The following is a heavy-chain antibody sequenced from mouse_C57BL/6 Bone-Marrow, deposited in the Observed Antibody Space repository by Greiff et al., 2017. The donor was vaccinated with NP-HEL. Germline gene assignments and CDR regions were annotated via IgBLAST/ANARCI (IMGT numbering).Heavy chain of an antibody. Sequence: VQLKESGPGLVKPSQSLSLTCSVTGYSITSGYYWNWIRQFPGNKLEWMGYISYDGSNNYNPSLKNRISITRDTSKNQFFLKLNSVTTEDTATYYCARDPPATTVVRPYETDAMDYWGQGTSVTVSS. J-gene: IGHJ4*01. V-gene: IGHV3-6*01. CDR3: ARDPPATTVVRPYETDAMDY. CDR2: ISYDGSN. D-gene: IGHD1-1*01. CDR1: GYSITSGYY.